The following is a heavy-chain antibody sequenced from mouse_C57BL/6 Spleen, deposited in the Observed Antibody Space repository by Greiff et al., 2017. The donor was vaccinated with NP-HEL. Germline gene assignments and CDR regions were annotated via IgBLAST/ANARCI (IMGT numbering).Heavy chain of an antibody. D-gene: IGHD2-1*01. V-gene: IGHV5-16*01. J-gene: IGHJ4*01. CDR2: INYDGSST. Sequence: EVKLVESEGGLVQPGSSMKLSCTASGFTFSDYYMAWVRQVPEKGLEWVANINYDGSSTYYLDSLKSRFIISRDNAKNILYLQMSSLKSEDTATYYCERYGNYEDCYAMDYWGQGTSVTVSS. CDR1: GFTFSDYY. CDR3: ERYGNYEDCYAMDY.